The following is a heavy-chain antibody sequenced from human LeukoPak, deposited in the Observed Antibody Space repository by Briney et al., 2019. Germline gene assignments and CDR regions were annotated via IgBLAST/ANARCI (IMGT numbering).Heavy chain of an antibody. J-gene: IGHJ4*02. CDR2: IRYDGSNK. V-gene: IGHV3-30*02. CDR1: GFTFSSYS. CDR3: ASDPGSGGSC. D-gene: IGHD2-15*01. Sequence: GGSLRLSCAASGFTFSSYSMNWVRQAPGKGLEWVAFIRYDGSNKYYADSVKGRFTISRDNSKNTLYLQMNSLGAEDTAVYYCASDPGSGGSCWGQGTLVTVSS.